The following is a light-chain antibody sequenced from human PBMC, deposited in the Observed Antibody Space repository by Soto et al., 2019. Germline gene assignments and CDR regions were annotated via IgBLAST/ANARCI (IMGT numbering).Light chain of an antibody. Sequence: QLVLTQSPSASAALGASVKLTCTLSSGHSNYAIAWHQQQPETGPRYLMKVNSGGSHIKGDGIPDRFSGSSSGAERYLFISRLQSEDEADYYGQTWGTGSASVVFGGGTQLTVL. CDR2: VNSGGSH. V-gene: IGLV4-69*01. CDR1: SGHSNYA. CDR3: QTWGTGSASVV. J-gene: IGLJ7*01.